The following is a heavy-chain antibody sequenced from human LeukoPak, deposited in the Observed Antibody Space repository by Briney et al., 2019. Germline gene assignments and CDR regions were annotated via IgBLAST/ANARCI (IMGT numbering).Heavy chain of an antibody. Sequence: PSETLSLTCAGYGGSVSGYYWSWIRQPPGKGLEWIGEINHSGSTNYNPSLKSRVTISVDTSKNQFSLKLSSVTAADTAVYYCARGGRRSVCSSSWYKNWFAPWGQGTLVTVSS. D-gene: IGHD6-13*01. CDR2: INHSGST. CDR3: ARGGRRSVCSSSWYKNWFAP. V-gene: IGHV4-34*01. CDR1: GGSVSGYY. J-gene: IGHJ5*02.